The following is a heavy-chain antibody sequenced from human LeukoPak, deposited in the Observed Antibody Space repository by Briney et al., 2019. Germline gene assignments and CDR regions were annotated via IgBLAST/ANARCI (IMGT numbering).Heavy chain of an antibody. CDR1: GYNFATYW. Sequence: GESLKISCKGSGYNFATYWIVWVRQMPGKGLEWMGVIYPGDSDTRYSPSFQGQVTISADKSITTAYPQWSSLKASDTAMYYCAKLGGYDILTGDAFDIWGQGIMVTVSS. V-gene: IGHV5-51*01. D-gene: IGHD3-9*01. CDR2: IYPGDSDT. J-gene: IGHJ3*02. CDR3: AKLGGYDILTGDAFDI.